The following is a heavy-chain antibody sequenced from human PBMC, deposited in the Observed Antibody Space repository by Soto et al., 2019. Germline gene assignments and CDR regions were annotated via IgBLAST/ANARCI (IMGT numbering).Heavy chain of an antibody. Sequence: GGSLRLSCAASGFTFSTYAMSWVRQAPGKGLEWVSTISDSGSDTFYADSVKGRFTISRDNSKNTLSLQMSSLRAEDTAVYYCAPKTGSYFDYWGQGTLVTVSS. J-gene: IGHJ4*02. D-gene: IGHD3-10*01. CDR1: GFTFSTYA. V-gene: IGHV3-23*01. CDR3: APKTGSYFDY. CDR2: ISDSGSDT.